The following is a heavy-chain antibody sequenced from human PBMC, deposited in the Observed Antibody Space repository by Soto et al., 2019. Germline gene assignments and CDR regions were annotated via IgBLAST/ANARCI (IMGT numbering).Heavy chain of an antibody. V-gene: IGHV1-8*01. Sequence: GASVKVSCKASGYTFTSYDINWVRQATGQGLEWMGWMNPNSGNTGYAQKFQGRVTMTRNTSISTAYMELSSLRSEDTAVYYCARSRIAENGAFDIWGQATIVTVSS. CDR3: ARSRIAENGAFDI. CDR1: GYTFTSYD. D-gene: IGHD6-13*01. CDR2: MNPNSGNT. J-gene: IGHJ3*02.